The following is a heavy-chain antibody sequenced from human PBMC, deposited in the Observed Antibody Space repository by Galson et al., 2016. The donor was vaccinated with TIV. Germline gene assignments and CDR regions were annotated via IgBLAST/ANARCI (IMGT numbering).Heavy chain of an antibody. V-gene: IGHV2-5*05. CDR1: GFSLSTTGVG. J-gene: IGHJ3*01. CDR3: AHIRITLIPDAFYV. D-gene: IGHD2/OR15-2a*01. CDR2: IYWDDDK. Sequence: PALVKPTQTFTLTCSFSGFSLSTTGVGVGWIRQPPGGALEWLGVIYWDDDKRYGPSLNSRLTLTGDTSKNQVVLTMTNLDPVDTGTYFCAHIRITLIPDAFYVWGQGTVVTVSS.